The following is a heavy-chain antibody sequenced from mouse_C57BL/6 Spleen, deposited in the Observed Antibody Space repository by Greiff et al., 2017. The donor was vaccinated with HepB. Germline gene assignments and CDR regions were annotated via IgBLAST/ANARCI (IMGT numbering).Heavy chain of an antibody. D-gene: IGHD2-1*01. V-gene: IGHV1-82*01. CDR3: ARTSTMAPFAY. CDR2: IYPGDGDT. Sequence: VKLQESGPELVKPGASVKISCKASGYAFSSSWMNWVKQRPGKGLEWIGRIYPGDGDTNYNGKFKGKATLTADKSSSTAYMQLSSLTSEDSAVYFCARTSTMAPFAYWGQGTLVTVSA. J-gene: IGHJ3*01. CDR1: GYAFSSSW.